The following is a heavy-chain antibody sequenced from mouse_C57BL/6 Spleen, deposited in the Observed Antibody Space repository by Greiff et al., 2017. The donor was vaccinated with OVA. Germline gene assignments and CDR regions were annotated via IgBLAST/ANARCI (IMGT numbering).Heavy chain of an antibody. CDR2: ILPGSGST. Sequence: QVQLQQSGAELMKPGASVKLSCKATGYTFTGYWIEWVKQRPGHGLEWIGEILPGSGSTNYNEKFKGKATFTADTSSNTAYMQLSSLTTEDSAIYYCARSGSNYCGSSGYFDYWGQGTTLTVSS. CDR1: GYTFTGYW. D-gene: IGHD1-1*01. CDR3: ARSGSNYCGSSGYFDY. V-gene: IGHV1-9*01. J-gene: IGHJ2*01.